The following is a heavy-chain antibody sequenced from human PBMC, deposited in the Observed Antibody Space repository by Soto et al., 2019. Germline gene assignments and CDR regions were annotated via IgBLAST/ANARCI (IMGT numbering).Heavy chain of an antibody. CDR2: IYPGDSDT. CDR3: SRQAASGKYYYAMDV. CDR1: GYSFTTYW. V-gene: IGHV5-51*01. D-gene: IGHD6-13*01. Sequence: PGESLKISCKGSGYSFTTYWIGWVRQMPGKGLEGMVIIYPGDSDTRYSPSFQGQVTISADKSINTTHLQWSSMKDSDTALYYCSRQAASGKYYYAMDVWGQGTTVTVSS. J-gene: IGHJ6*02.